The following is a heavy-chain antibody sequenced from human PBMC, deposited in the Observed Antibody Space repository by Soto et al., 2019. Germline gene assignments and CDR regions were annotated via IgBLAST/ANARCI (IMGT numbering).Heavy chain of an antibody. V-gene: IGHV3-30-3*01. Sequence: PGGSLRLSCAGSGFFFGREAMHWVRQSPGKGLEWVAAISYDESNKAYAESVRGRFTISRDNSKNTLYLQILSLRAEDSAVYYLASDYRSGWCLYTWGQGTLVTVS. D-gene: IGHD6-19*01. CDR3: ASDYRSGWCLYT. CDR1: GFFFGREA. J-gene: IGHJ1*01. CDR2: ISYDESNK.